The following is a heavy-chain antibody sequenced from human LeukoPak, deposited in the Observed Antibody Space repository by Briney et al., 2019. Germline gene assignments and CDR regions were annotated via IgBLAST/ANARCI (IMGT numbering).Heavy chain of an antibody. CDR3: AKGTYYDFWSGLLGDY. CDR2: ISGSGGST. J-gene: IGHJ4*02. CDR1: GFTFSSYA. V-gene: IGHV3-23*01. D-gene: IGHD3-3*01. Sequence: GGSLRLSCAASGFTFSSYAMSWVRQAPGKGLEWGSAISGSGGSTYYADSVKGRFTISRDNSKNTLYLQMNSLRAEDTAVYYCAKGTYYDFWSGLLGDYWGQGTLVTVSS.